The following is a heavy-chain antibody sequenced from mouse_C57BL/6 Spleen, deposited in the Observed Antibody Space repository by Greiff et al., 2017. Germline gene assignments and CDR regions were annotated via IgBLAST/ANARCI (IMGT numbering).Heavy chain of an antibody. CDR2: ISSGSSTI. CDR1: GFTFSDYG. Sequence: EVMLVESGGGLVKPGGSLKLSCAASGFTFSDYGMHWVRQAPEKGLEWVAYISSGSSTIYYADTVKGRFTISRDNAKNTRFLQMTSLRSEDTAMYYCARTLGSAMDYWGQGTSVTVSS. J-gene: IGHJ4*01. CDR3: ARTLGSAMDY. V-gene: IGHV5-17*01. D-gene: IGHD3-1*01.